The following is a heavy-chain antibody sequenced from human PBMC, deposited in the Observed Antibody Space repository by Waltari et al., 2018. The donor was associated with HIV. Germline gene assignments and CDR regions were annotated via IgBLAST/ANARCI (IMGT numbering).Heavy chain of an antibody. CDR2: ISASGGRT. J-gene: IGHJ4*02. CDR3: AKDRTAAAGTGRGFDS. Sequence: EVQLLESGGGLVQPGGSLRLSCAASGITFSTYAMTWVRQAPGKGLEWVSSISASGGRTYYADSVKGRFTISRDNSKNTLYLQMNSLRAEDTASYYCAKDRTAAAGTGRGFDSWGQGTLVIVSS. CDR1: GITFSTYA. D-gene: IGHD6-13*01. V-gene: IGHV3-23*01.